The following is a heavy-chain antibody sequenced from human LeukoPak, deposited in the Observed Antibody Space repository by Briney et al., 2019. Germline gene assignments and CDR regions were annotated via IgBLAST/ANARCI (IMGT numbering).Heavy chain of an antibody. CDR2: IYTSGST. CDR3: ARDYCSSTSCYWHYFDY. J-gene: IGHJ4*02. CDR1: GGSISSYY. Sequence: PSETLSLTCTVSGGSISSYYWSWIRQPAGKGLEWIGRIYTSGSTNYNPSLKSRVTMSVDTSKNQFSLKLSSVTAADTAVYYCARDYCSSTSCYWHYFDYWGQGTLVTVSS. D-gene: IGHD2-2*01. V-gene: IGHV4-4*07.